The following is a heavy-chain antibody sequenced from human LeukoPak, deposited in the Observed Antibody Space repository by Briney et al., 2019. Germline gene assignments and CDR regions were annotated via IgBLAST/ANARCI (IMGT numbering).Heavy chain of an antibody. V-gene: IGHV4-34*01. CDR2: INHSGST. Sequence: SETLSLTCAVYGGSFSGYYWSWIRQPPGKGLEWIGEINHSGSTNYNPSLKSRVTISVDTSKNQFSLKLSSVTAADTAVYYCAGQELELRGGFDYWGQGTLVTVSS. J-gene: IGHJ4*02. D-gene: IGHD1-7*01. CDR3: AGQELELRGGFDY. CDR1: GGSFSGYY.